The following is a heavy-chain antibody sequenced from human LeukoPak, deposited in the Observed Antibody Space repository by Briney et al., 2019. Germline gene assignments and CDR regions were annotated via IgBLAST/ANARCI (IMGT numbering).Heavy chain of an antibody. J-gene: IGHJ4*02. CDR3: AKDIGVGYCNGCLFDY. D-gene: IGHD2-15*01. CDR2: ISWDGGST. Sequence: GGSLRLSCAASGFTFDDYTMHWVRQAPGKSLEWVSPISWDGGSTYYADSVKGRFTISRDNSKNSLYLQMNSLRTEDTALYYCAKDIGVGYCNGCLFDYWGQGTLVTVSS. V-gene: IGHV3-43*01. CDR1: GFTFDDYT.